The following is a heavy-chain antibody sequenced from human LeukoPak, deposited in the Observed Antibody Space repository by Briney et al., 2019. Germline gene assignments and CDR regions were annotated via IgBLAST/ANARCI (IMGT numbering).Heavy chain of an antibody. Sequence: SQTLSLTCAISGDSVSSNSAAWNWIRQSPSRGFEWLGRTYYRSKWYNDYAVSVKSRITITPDTSKNQFSLQLNSVTPEDTAVYYCARADIAVAVPLINWFDPWGQGTLVTVSS. D-gene: IGHD6-19*01. CDR3: ARADIAVAVPLINWFDP. V-gene: IGHV6-1*01. J-gene: IGHJ5*02. CDR2: TYYRSKWYN. CDR1: GDSVSSNSAA.